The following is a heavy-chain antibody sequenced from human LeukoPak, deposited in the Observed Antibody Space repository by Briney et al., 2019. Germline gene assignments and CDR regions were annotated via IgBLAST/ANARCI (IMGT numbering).Heavy chain of an antibody. CDR2: ISGSGGST. CDR3: ANGQSLYYFDY. CDR1: GFTFSSYA. J-gene: IGHJ4*02. Sequence: GGSLRLSCAASGFTFSSYAMSWVRQAPGKGLEWVSAISGSGGSTYYADSVKGRFTISRDNSKNTLYLQMNSRRAEDTAVYYCANGQSLYYFDYWGQGTLVTVSS. V-gene: IGHV3-23*01.